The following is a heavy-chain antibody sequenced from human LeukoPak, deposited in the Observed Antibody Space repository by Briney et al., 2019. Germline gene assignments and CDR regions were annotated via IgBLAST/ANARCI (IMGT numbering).Heavy chain of an antibody. CDR1: GGSISSYY. CDR3: ARLRFLEWRLDY. D-gene: IGHD3-3*01. Sequence: SETLSLTCTVSGGSISSYYWSWIRQPAGKGLEWIGYIYYSGSTNYNPSLKSRVTISVDTSKNQFSLKLTSVTAADTAVYYCARLRFLEWRLDYWGQGTLVTVSS. J-gene: IGHJ4*02. V-gene: IGHV4-59*01. CDR2: IYYSGST.